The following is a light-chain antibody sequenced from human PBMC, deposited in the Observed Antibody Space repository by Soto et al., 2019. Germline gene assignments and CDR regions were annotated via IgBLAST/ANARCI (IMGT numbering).Light chain of an antibody. CDR1: QSVSSN. V-gene: IGKV3-15*01. CDR2: GAS. Sequence: EIVMTQSPATLSVSPGERATLSCRASQSVSSNLAWYQQKPGQAPRLLIYGASTRATGIPARFSVSGSGTEFTLTISSLQSDDVAVYYCQQYNNWPPYTFGQGTKLE. CDR3: QQYNNWPPYT. J-gene: IGKJ2*01.